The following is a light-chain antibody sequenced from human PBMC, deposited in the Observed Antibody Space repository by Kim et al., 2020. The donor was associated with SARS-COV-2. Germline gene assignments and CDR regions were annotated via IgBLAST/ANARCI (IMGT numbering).Light chain of an antibody. CDR1: KLGDKY. CDR2: QDT. V-gene: IGLV3-1*01. CDR3: QAWDSSTAI. Sequence: VSPGQTASITCSGDKLGDKYACWYQQKPGQSPVLVIYQDTKRPSGIPERFSGSNSGNTATLTISGTQAMDEADYYCQAWDSSTAIFGGGTQLTVL. J-gene: IGLJ2*01.